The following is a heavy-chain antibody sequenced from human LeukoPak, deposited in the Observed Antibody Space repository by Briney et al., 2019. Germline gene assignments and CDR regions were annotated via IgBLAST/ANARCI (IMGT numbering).Heavy chain of an antibody. D-gene: IGHD3-22*01. CDR2: ISSSSSTI. CDR1: GFTFTDYY. J-gene: IGHJ4*02. V-gene: IGHV3-11*04. CDR3: ARDRHKYNYDSGGYPPY. Sequence: GGSLRLSCAASGFTFTDYYMSWIRQAPGKGLEWVSYISSSSSTIYYADSVKGRFTISRDNAKNSLYLQMNTLRAEDTAVYYCARDRHKYNYDSGGYPPYWGQGTLVTVSS.